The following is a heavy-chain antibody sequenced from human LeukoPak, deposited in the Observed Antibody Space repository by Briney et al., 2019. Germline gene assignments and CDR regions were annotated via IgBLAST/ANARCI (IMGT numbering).Heavy chain of an antibody. J-gene: IGHJ4*02. V-gene: IGHV3-23*01. CDR3: ARPNSAGAYSPLDY. D-gene: IGHD2-15*01. Sequence: GGSLRLSCAASGFTFSSYAMSWVRQAPGKGLGWVSVIVGSGDNTYYADSVKGRFTISRDNSKNTLYLQMNSLKAEDTAIYYCARPNSAGAYSPLDYWGQGTLVTVSS. CDR2: IVGSGDNT. CDR1: GFTFSSYA.